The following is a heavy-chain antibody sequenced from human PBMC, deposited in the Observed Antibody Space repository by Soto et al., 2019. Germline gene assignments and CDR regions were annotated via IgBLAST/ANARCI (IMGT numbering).Heavy chain of an antibody. D-gene: IGHD3-10*01. J-gene: IGHJ4*02. CDR1: GGSISSGGYS. CDR3: EPAYGSGSYSYFGC. CDR2: IYHSGST. V-gene: IGHV4-30-2*01. Sequence: PSETLSLTCAVSGGSISSGGYSWSWIRQPPGKGLEWIGYIYHSGSTYYNPSLKSRVTISVDRSKNQFTLKLRSVTAADTAVYYCEPAYGSGSYSYFGCWGQGTRITVSS.